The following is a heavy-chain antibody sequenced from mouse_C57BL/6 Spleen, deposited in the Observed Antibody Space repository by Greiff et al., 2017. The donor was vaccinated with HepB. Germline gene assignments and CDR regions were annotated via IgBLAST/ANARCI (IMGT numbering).Heavy chain of an antibody. D-gene: IGHD4-1*01. Sequence: QVQLQQSGAELVKPGASVKLSCKASGYTFTSYWMHWVKQRPGRGLEWIGRIDPNSGGTKYNEKFKSKATLTVDKPSSTAYMQLSSLTSEDSAVYYCARSGRPPLGESYAMDYWGQGTSVTVSS. CDR3: ARSGRPPLGESYAMDY. J-gene: IGHJ4*01. CDR1: GYTFTSYW. CDR2: IDPNSGGT. V-gene: IGHV1-72*01.